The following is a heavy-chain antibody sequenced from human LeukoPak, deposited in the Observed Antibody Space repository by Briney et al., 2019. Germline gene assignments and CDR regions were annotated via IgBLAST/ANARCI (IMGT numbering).Heavy chain of an antibody. CDR1: GGSISTYY. J-gene: IGHJ6*02. D-gene: IGHD1-1*01. CDR3: ARAQLNLLVDFGMDV. CDR2: IYYSGRT. Sequence: SETLSLTCSVSGGSISTYYWSWIRQPPGKGLEWIGYIYYSGRTNYNPSLKSRVTISVDASKNQFSLKLTSVTAADTAVYYCARAQLNLLVDFGMDVWGQGTTVTVSS. V-gene: IGHV4-59*01.